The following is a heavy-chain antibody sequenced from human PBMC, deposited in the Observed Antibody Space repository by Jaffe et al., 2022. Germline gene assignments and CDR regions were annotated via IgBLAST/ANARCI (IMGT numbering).Heavy chain of an antibody. CDR1: GYTFTSYA. D-gene: IGHD2-15*01. V-gene: IGHV1-3*01. CDR2: INAGNGNT. Sequence: QVQLVQSGAEVKKPGASVKVSCKASGYTFTSYAMHWVRQAPGQRLEWMGWINAGNGNTKYSQKFQGRVTITRDTSASTAYMELSSLRSEDTAVYYCARTKDIVVVVAASPPGYFDYWGQGTLVTVSS. CDR3: ARTKDIVVVVAASPPGYFDY. J-gene: IGHJ4*02.